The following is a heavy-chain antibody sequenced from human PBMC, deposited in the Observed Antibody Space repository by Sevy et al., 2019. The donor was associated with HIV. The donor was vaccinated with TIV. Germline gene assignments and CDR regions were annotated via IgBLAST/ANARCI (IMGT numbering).Heavy chain of an antibody. CDR1: GFTFGDYA. J-gene: IGHJ6*02. Sequence: GGSLRLSCTASGFTFGDYAMSWVRQAPGKGLEWVGFIRSKAYGGTTEYAASVKGRFTISRDDSKSMAYLQMNSLKTEDTVVYYCTRAPGYCSSTSCYTIYYYGMDVWGQGTTVTVSS. CDR2: IRSKAYGGTT. CDR3: TRAPGYCSSTSCYTIYYYGMDV. D-gene: IGHD2-2*02. V-gene: IGHV3-49*04.